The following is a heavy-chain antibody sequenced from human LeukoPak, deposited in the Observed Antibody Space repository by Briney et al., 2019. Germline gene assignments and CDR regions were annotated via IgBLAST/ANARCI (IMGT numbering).Heavy chain of an antibody. Sequence: GGSLRLSCAASGSTFSSYAMHWVRQAPGKGLEWVAVISYDGSNKYYADSVKGRFTISRDNSKNTLYQQMNSLRAEDTAVYYCARRRSYYFDYWGQGTLVTVSS. D-gene: IGHD3-16*02. J-gene: IGHJ4*02. V-gene: IGHV3-30-3*01. CDR2: ISYDGSNK. CDR1: GSTFSSYA. CDR3: ARRRSYYFDY.